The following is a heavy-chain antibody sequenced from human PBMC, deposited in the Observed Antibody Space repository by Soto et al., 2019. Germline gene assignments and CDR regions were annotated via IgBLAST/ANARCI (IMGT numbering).Heavy chain of an antibody. Sequence: QVQLQESGPGLVKPSGTLSLTCAVSGGSVSSSNWWSWVRQPPGKGLEWIGEIYHSGSTNYNPSLKSRVTISVDKPKNQFSLKLSSVTAADTAVYYCAIIGYCSSTSCPPGFDYWGQGTLVTVSS. CDR2: IYHSGST. CDR1: GGSVSSSNW. D-gene: IGHD2-2*01. J-gene: IGHJ4*02. CDR3: AIIGYCSSTSCPPGFDY. V-gene: IGHV4-4*02.